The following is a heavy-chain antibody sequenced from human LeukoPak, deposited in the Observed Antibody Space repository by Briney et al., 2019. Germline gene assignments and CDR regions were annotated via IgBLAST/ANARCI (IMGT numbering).Heavy chain of an antibody. CDR2: IIPIFGTA. J-gene: IGHJ6*03. Sequence: ASAKVSCKASGGTFSSYAISWVRQAPGQGLEWMGGIIPIFGTANYAQKFQGRVTITADESTSTAYMELSSLRSEDTAVYYCAKSIADYYMDVWGKGTTVTVSS. V-gene: IGHV1-69*13. CDR3: AKSIADYYMDV. D-gene: IGHD6-6*01. CDR1: GGTFSSYA.